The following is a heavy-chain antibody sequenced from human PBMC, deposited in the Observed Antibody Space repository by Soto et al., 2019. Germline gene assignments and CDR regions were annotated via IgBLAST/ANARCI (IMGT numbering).Heavy chain of an antibody. CDR2: IYWDNDK. V-gene: IGHV2-5*02. D-gene: IGHD3-3*01. CDR3: AHSFGDVRSRYYHYFGMDV. CDR1: GFSLSTPAVG. J-gene: IGHJ6*02. Sequence: QITLKESGPTLVKPTETLTLTCTFSGFSLSTPAVGVGWIRQPPGKALEWLALIYWDNDKTYSPSLKSRLTISRGTSTDEVALTMTNMDPVDTATYYCAHSFGDVRSRYYHYFGMDVWCQGTPVTVSS.